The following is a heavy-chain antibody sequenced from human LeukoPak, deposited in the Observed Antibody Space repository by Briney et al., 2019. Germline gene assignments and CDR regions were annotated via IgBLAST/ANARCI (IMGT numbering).Heavy chain of an antibody. CDR1: GYSFTTYH. CDR3: ARDTAPFGEAAAGD. Sequence: ASVKVSCKASGYSFTTYHIHWVRQAPGQGLEWMGIINPSGGSTIYAQKFQGRVTMTRDTSTSTAYMELRSLRSDDTAVYYCARDTAPFGEAAAGDWGQGTLVTVSS. J-gene: IGHJ4*02. D-gene: IGHD6-13*01. CDR2: INPSGGST. V-gene: IGHV1-46*01.